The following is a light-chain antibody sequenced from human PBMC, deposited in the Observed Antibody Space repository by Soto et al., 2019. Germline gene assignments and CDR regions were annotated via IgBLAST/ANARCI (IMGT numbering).Light chain of an antibody. CDR2: DAS. Sequence: DILLTQSPVTLSLYPGEGSTLSCRASQSVSGYLVWYQQKPGQAPRLLIYDASTRAAGIPARFIGSGSGTDFTLTISSLEPEDSAVYYCQQHLGRHTFGQGTKVDIK. V-gene: IGKV3-11*01. J-gene: IGKJ1*01. CDR3: QQHLGRHT. CDR1: QSVSGY.